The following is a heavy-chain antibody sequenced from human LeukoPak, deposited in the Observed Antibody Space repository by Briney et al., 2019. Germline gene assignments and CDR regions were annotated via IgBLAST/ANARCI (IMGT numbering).Heavy chain of an antibody. CDR2: IYYSGST. CDR1: GGSISSGDYY. D-gene: IGHD5-12*01. V-gene: IGHV4-30-4*08. Sequence: SQTLSLTCTVSGGSISSGDYYWSWIRQPPGKGLEWIGYIYYSGSTYYNPSLKSRVTISVDTSKNQFSLKLSSVTAADTAVYYCARDPPLRGYDFVWGQGTLVTVSS. J-gene: IGHJ4*02. CDR3: ARDPPLRGYDFV.